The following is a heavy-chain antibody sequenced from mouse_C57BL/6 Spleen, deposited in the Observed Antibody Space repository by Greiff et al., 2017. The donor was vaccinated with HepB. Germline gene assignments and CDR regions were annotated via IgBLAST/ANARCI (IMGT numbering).Heavy chain of an antibody. J-gene: IGHJ2*01. D-gene: IGHD4-1*02. CDR3: ASPTGKAFFDY. V-gene: IGHV1-64*01. CDR2: IHPNSGST. Sequence: VQLQQPGAELVKPGASVKLSCKASGYTFTSYWMHWVKQRPGQGLEWIGMIHPNSGSTNYNEKFKSKATLTVDKSSSTAYMQLSSLTSEDSAVYYCASPTGKAFFDYWGQGTTLTVSS. CDR1: GYTFTSYW.